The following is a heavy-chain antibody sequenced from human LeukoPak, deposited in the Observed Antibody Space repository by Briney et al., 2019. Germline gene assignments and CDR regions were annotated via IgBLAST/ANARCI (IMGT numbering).Heavy chain of an antibody. J-gene: IGHJ4*02. Sequence: SGTLSLTCAVSGGSISSNRWWSWVRQPPGMGLEWIGEIYHSGSTNYNASLKSRVTISVDKSKNQLSLELSSVTAADTAVYYCARGGGYSGYDFGYWGQGTLVTVSS. CDR2: IYHSGST. CDR3: ARGGGYSGYDFGY. CDR1: GGSISSNRW. V-gene: IGHV4-4*02. D-gene: IGHD5-12*01.